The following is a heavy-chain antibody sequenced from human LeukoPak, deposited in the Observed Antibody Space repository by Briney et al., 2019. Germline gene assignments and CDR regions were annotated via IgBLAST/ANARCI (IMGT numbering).Heavy chain of an antibody. J-gene: IGHJ4*02. CDR2: ISSSGSNI. V-gene: IGHV3-48*02. Sequence: GGSLRLSCAASGFTFSSNNMNWVRQAPGKGLEWVSYISSSGSNIYYADSVKGRFTISRDNAKNSLYLQMNSLRDEDTAVYYCARGNRGDYWGQGTLVTVSS. CDR1: GFTFSSNN. D-gene: IGHD2/OR15-2a*01. CDR3: ARGNRGDY.